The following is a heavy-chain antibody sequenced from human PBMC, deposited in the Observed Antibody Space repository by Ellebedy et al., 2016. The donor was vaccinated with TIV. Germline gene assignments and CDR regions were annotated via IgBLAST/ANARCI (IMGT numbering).Heavy chain of an antibody. CDR2: IASLGDST. CDR3: VREGYTSCHCGAFNV. Sequence: PGGSLRLSCAASGFTFDTSVMSWVRQAPGGGLDWVSTIASLGDSTHYADSVRGRFIISRDNSKNTVDLQMSSLRADDTAVYYCVREGYTSCHCGAFNVWGQGTMVTVSS. J-gene: IGHJ3*01. V-gene: IGHV3-23*01. CDR1: GFTFDTSV. D-gene: IGHD5-18*01.